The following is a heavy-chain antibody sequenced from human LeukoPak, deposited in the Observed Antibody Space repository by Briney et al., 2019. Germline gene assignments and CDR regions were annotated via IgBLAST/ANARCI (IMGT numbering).Heavy chain of an antibody. D-gene: IGHD3-22*01. J-gene: IGHJ5*02. V-gene: IGHV1-8*01. Sequence: GASVKVSCKASGYTFTSYDINWVRQATGQGLEWMGWMNPNSGNTGYAQKFQGRVTMTRNTSISTAYVELSSLRSEDTAVYYCARGHGNYYDSSGVPRGYWFDPWGQGTLVTVSS. CDR1: GYTFTSYD. CDR3: ARGHGNYYDSSGVPRGYWFDP. CDR2: MNPNSGNT.